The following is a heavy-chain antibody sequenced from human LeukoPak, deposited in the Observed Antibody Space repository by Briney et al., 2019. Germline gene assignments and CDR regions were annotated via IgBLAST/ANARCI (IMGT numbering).Heavy chain of an antibody. CDR1: GYTFTSYG. Sequence: ASVKVSCKASGYTFTSYGISWVRQAPGQGLEWMGWISAYNGNTNYAQKLQGRVTMTTDTSTSTAYMELRSLRSDDTAVYYCARVPMDDFWSGYLVVFDPWGQGTLVTVSS. CDR3: ARVPMDDFWSGYLVVFDP. D-gene: IGHD3-3*01. CDR2: ISAYNGNT. V-gene: IGHV1-18*01. J-gene: IGHJ5*02.